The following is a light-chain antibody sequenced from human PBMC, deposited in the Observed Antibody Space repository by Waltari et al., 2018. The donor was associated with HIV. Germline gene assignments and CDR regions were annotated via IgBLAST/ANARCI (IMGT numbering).Light chain of an antibody. J-gene: IGLJ2*01. CDR1: NSNIGNNF. CDR2: DSN. Sequence: QSVFTQPPSVSAAAGQKVTISCSGSNSNIGNNFVSWYQQLPGTAPKLLIYDSNKRPSGIPDRFSGSNSDTSATLDITGLQTGDEADYYCGTWDSSLSAVLFGGGTKLTVL. CDR3: GTWDSSLSAVL. V-gene: IGLV1-51*01.